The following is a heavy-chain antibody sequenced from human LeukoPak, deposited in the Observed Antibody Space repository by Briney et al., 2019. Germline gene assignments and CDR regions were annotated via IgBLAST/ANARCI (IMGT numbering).Heavy chain of an antibody. V-gene: IGHV3-23*01. CDR2: ISGSGGST. D-gene: IGHD4-17*01. Sequence: GGSLRLSCAASGFTFSSYAMSWVRQAPGKGLEWVSAISGSGGSTYYADSVRGRFTISRDNAKNSLYLQMNSLRAEDTAVYYCARVVSDDYGDPLDFWGQGTLVTVSS. CDR1: GFTFSSYA. CDR3: ARVVSDDYGDPLDF. J-gene: IGHJ4*02.